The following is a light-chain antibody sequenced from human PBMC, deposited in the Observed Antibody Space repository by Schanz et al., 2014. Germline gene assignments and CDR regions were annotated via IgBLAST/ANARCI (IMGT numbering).Light chain of an antibody. CDR3: AAWDDSLKGLV. CDR1: SSDVGSYNL. J-gene: IGLJ3*02. CDR2: EGS. Sequence: QSALTQPASVSGSPGQSITISCTGTSSDVGSYNLVSWYQQHPGKAPKLMIYEGSKRPSGVSNRISGSKSGNTASLTISGLQAEDEADYYCAAWDDSLKGLVFGGGTKLTVL. V-gene: IGLV2-14*02.